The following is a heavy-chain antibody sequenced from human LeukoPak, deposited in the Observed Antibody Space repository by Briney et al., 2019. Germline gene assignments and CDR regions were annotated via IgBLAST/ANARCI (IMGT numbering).Heavy chain of an antibody. CDR3: AGGFCSGGSCGLDY. J-gene: IGHJ4*02. CDR1: GYSISSGYY. V-gene: IGHV4-38-2*02. CDR2: FHHSGST. D-gene: IGHD2-15*01. Sequence: TTSETLSLTCTVSGYSISSGYYWGWIRQPPGKGPEWIGTFHHSGSTYYSPSLKTRVTISVDTSKNHLPLKLNSVTAADTAVYYCAGGFCSGGSCGLDYWGQGTLVTVSS.